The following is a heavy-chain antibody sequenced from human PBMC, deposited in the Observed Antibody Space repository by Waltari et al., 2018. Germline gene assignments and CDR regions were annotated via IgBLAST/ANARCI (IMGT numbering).Heavy chain of an antibody. J-gene: IGHJ4*02. CDR2: MARCVSAP. V-gene: IGHV3-23*01. CDR1: GFTFNSYA. D-gene: IGHD3-16*01. CDR3: TTRGRHCSTLDFDF. Sequence: EVQLLESGGGLVQPGGSRRLSWAASGFTFNSYAMVWVRQAPGKELDWVSAMARCVSAPVAADTAKGRFTLTRYTSKTTLYLRTTSLSVEDTSLYYFTTRGRHCSTLDFDFWGQGTLITVST.